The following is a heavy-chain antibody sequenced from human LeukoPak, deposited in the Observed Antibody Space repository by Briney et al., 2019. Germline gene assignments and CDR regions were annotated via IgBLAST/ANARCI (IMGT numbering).Heavy chain of an antibody. V-gene: IGHV3-21*01. CDR2: IDTSAKYI. J-gene: IGHJ3*02. D-gene: IGHD3-10*01. CDR3: GRGRSNNLVRGFAKRDGFEI. CDR1: GFTFSTYS. Sequence: PGGSLRLSCAASGFTFSTYSMNWVRQAPGKGLEWVSFIDTSAKYIYYGESMKGRFTISRDNAQNSLYLHMNGLRPEDTAVYYWGRGRSNNLVRGFAKRDGFEIWGQ.